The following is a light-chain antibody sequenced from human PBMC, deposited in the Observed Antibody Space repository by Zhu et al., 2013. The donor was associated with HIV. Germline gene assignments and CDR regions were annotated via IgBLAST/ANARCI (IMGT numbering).Light chain of an antibody. CDR1: PSVWSNY. Sequence: VLTQSPGTLSLSPGERATLSCRASPSVWSNYLAWYQQKPGQPPMLLIFGASTRATGIPDRFSGSGSRTDFTLTISRLEPEDFAVYYCQQYGTLPKTFGQGTKVEIK. V-gene: IGKV3-20*01. CDR3: QQYGTLPKT. CDR2: GAS. J-gene: IGKJ1*01.